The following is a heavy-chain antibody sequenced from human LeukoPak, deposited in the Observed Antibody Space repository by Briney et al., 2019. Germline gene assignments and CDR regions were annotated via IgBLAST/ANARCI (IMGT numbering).Heavy chain of an antibody. Sequence: GGSLRLSCAVSGFTFSSCELSWVRQAPAKGLEWVSYISSSGSIIYYTDSVKGRFTISRDSAKNSLYLQMNSLRAEDTAVYYCAIQDYHSNSDAFDVWGQGTMVTVSS. J-gene: IGHJ3*01. CDR3: AIQDYHSNSDAFDV. CDR2: ISSSGSII. D-gene: IGHD4-23*01. CDR1: GFTFSSCE. V-gene: IGHV3-48*03.